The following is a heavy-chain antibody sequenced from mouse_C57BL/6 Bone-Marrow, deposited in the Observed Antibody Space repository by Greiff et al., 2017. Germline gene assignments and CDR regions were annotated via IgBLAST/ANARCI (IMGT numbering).Heavy chain of an antibody. CDR2: IWTGGGT. J-gene: IGHJ4*01. CDR3: ARHAITTVVGRYAMDY. D-gene: IGHD1-1*01. Sequence: VAPSQSLSITCTVSGFSLTSYAISWVRQPPGKGLEWLGVIWTGGGTNYNSALKSRLSISKDNSQSQVFLKMNSLQTDDTARYYCARHAITTVVGRYAMDYWGQGTSVTVSS. V-gene: IGHV2-9-1*01. CDR1: GFSLTSYA.